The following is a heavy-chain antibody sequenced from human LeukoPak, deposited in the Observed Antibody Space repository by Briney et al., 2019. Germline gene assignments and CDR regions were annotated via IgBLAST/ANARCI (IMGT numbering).Heavy chain of an antibody. J-gene: IGHJ5*02. CDR2: ISGSGGST. V-gene: IGHV3-23*01. D-gene: IGHD4-11*01. CDR1: GFTFSSYA. CDR3: AKDDYSNYGDPNWFDP. Sequence: GGSLRLSCAASGFTFSSYAMSWVRQALGKGLEWVSAISGSGGSTYYADSVKGRFTISRDNSKNTLYLQMNSLRAEDTAVYYCAKDDYSNYGDPNWFDPWGQGTLVTVSS.